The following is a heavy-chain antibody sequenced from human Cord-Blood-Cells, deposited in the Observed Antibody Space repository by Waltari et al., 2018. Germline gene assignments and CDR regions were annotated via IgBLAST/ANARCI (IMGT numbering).Heavy chain of an antibody. Sequence: QVQLVESGGGVVQPGRSLRLSCAASGFTFSSYGMHWVRQAPGKGLEWVAVIWDDGSNKYYADSGKGRFTISRDNSKNTLYLQMNSLRAEDTAVYYCARDRGSGSYYFDYWGQGTLVTVSS. D-gene: IGHD1-26*01. V-gene: IGHV3-33*01. CDR3: ARDRGSGSYYFDY. CDR1: GFTFSSYG. CDR2: IWDDGSNK. J-gene: IGHJ4*02.